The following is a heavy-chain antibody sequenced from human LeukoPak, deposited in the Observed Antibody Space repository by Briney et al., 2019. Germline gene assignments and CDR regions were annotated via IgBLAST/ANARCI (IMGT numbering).Heavy chain of an antibody. CDR2: IYHNGST. Sequence: SETLSLTCTVSGGSISSTTYYWVWIRQPPGKGLEWIGSIYHNGSTYYNPSLKSLATISLDTSKNQFSLKLNSVTADDTAVYYWAGRGSCRSTSRLYYFGRWGKVTLVTVS. CDR3: AGRGSCRSTSRLYYFGR. D-gene: IGHD2-2*01. V-gene: IGHV4-39*07. J-gene: IGHJ5*02. CDR1: GGSISSTTYY.